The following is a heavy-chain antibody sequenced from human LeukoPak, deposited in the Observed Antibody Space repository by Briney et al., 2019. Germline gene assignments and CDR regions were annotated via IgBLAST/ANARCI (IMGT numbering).Heavy chain of an antibody. Sequence: GGPLRLSCAASGFTFSSYWMHWVRHAPGKGLMWVSRLNSDGSSTIYADSVKGRFTISRDNAKNTLYLQMNSLRAEDTAVYYCARAYNDGSGFYPPYFDYWGQGTLVTVSS. CDR2: LNSDGSST. CDR3: ARAYNDGSGFYPPYFDY. J-gene: IGHJ4*02. D-gene: IGHD3-22*01. V-gene: IGHV3-74*01. CDR1: GFTFSSYW.